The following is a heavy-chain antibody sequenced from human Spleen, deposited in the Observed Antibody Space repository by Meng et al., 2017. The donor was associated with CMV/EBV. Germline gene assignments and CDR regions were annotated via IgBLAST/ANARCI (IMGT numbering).Heavy chain of an antibody. J-gene: IGHJ3*02. CDR3: ARQSGLDYGGNSGAFDI. V-gene: IGHV3-48*03. CDR2: ISSSGSTI. Sequence: SCAASGFTFSSYEMNWVRQAPGKGLEWVSYISSSGSTIYYADSVKGRFTISRDNAKNSLYLQMNSLRAEDTAVYYCARQSGLDYGGNSGAFDIWGQGTMVTVSS. CDR1: GFTFSSYE. D-gene: IGHD4-23*01.